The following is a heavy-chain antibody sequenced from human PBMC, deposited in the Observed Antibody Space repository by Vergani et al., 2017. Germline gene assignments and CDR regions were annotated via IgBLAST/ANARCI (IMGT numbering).Heavy chain of an antibody. CDR1: VGTFSSYA. D-gene: IGHD6-13*01. Sequence: QVQLVQSGAEVTKPGSPGKVSCKSSVGTFSSYAISWVRQAPGQGLEWMGGIIPISGTANYAQKFQGRVTITADASTSTAYMELSSLRSEDTAVYYCARVQSGQQLAGYWGEGTLVTVYS. J-gene: IGHJ4*02. V-gene: IGHV1-69*01. CDR3: ARVQSGQQLAGY. CDR2: IIPISGTA.